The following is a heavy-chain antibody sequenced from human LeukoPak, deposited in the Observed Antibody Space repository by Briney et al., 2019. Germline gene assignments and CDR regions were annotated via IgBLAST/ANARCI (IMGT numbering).Heavy chain of an antibody. D-gene: IGHD1-7*01. CDR3: ARGIATPVELYY. J-gene: IGHJ4*02. CDR1: GYTFTSYG. CDR2: MNPNSGNT. V-gene: IGHV1-8*03. Sequence: ASVKVSCKASGYTFTSYGISWVRQAPGQGLERMGWMNPNSGNTGYAQKFQGRVTITRNTSISTAYMELSSLRSEDTAVYYCARGIATPVELYYWGQGTLVTVSS.